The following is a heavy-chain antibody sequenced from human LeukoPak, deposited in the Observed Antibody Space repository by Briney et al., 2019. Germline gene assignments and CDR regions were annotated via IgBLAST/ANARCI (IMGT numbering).Heavy chain of an antibody. CDR1: GFTFSSYG. Sequence: GGSLRLSCAASGFTFSSYGMHWVRQAPGKGLEWVAVISYDGSNKYYVDSVKGRFTISRDNSKNTLHLQMNSLRAEDTAVYYCAKSTEYSGWSPFDYWGQGTLVTVSS. V-gene: IGHV3-30*18. J-gene: IGHJ4*02. D-gene: IGHD6-19*01. CDR3: AKSTEYSGWSPFDY. CDR2: ISYDGSNK.